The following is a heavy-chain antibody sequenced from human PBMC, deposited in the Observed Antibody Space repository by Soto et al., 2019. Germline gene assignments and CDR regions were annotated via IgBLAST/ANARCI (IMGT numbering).Heavy chain of an antibody. D-gene: IGHD2-2*01. Sequence: GGSLRLSCAASGFTFSSYAMTWVRQAPGKGLEWVSSISGSGGGTYCADSVKGRFTISRDNSKNTLYLQMNSLRAEDTAVYYCAKKAVGYCSSTSCSIDYWGQGTLVTVSS. CDR1: GFTFSSYA. J-gene: IGHJ4*01. V-gene: IGHV3-23*01. CDR3: AKKAVGYCSSTSCSIDY. CDR2: ISGSGGGT.